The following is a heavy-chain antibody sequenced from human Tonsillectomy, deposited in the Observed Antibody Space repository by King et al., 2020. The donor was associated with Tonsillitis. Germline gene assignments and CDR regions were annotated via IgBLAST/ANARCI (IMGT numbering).Heavy chain of an antibody. J-gene: IGHJ4*02. V-gene: IGHV4-39*01. D-gene: IGHD3-10*01. CDR2: MYYSGST. CDR1: GGSISSSSYY. CDR3: ARNHYYGSGSSAAFDY. Sequence: LQLQESGPGLVKPSETLSLTCTVSGGSISSSSYYWGWIRQPPGKGLEWIGSMYYSGSTYNNPSLKSRVTISVNTSKKQFSLMLSSVTAADTAVYYCARNHYYGSGSSAAFDYWGQGTLVTVSS.